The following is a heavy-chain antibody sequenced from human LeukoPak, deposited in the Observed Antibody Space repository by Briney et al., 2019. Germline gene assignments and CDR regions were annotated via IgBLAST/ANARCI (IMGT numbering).Heavy chain of an antibody. CDR3: ARSHYYETSGYFSYYYGLDV. J-gene: IGHJ6*02. Sequence: GGSLSLSCAASGFTFNYFWMHWVRQAPGKGLLWVSRINNDGSSTREADSVKGRITISRDNAKNTLYLQMNSLRAEDTAVYYCARSHYYETSGYFSYYYGLDVWGQGTTVTVSS. CDR2: INNDGSST. V-gene: IGHV3-74*01. CDR1: GFTFNYFW. D-gene: IGHD3-22*01.